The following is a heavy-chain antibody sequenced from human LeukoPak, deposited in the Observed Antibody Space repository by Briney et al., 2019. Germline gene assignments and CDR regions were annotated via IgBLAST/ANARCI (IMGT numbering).Heavy chain of an antibody. D-gene: IGHD6-19*01. CDR3: ARGGSGYSSGWYEDYGMDV. V-gene: IGHV1-2*02. Sequence: ASVKVSCKASGYTFTGYYMHWVRQAPGQGLEWMGWINPNSGGTNYAQKFQGRVTMTRDTSISTAYMALSRLRSDDTAVYYCARGGSGYSSGWYEDYGMDVWGQGTTVTVSS. J-gene: IGHJ6*02. CDR1: GYTFTGYY. CDR2: INPNSGGT.